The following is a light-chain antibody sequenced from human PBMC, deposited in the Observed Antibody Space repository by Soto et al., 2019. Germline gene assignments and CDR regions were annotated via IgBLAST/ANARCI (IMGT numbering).Light chain of an antibody. Sequence: QSALTQPASVSGSPGQSITISCTGTSSDVGGFNYVSWYQQYPGKAPKLMIFDVSYRPSGISNRFSGSKFGNTASLTISGLQAEDEAVYYCSSYTSSSSYLLFGGGTKLTVL. CDR2: DVS. CDR3: SSYTSSSSYLL. CDR1: SSDVGGFNY. V-gene: IGLV2-14*03. J-gene: IGLJ2*01.